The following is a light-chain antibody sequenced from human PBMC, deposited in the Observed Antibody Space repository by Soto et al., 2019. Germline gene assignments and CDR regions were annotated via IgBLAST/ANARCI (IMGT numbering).Light chain of an antibody. CDR1: SGSVSTSYY. Sequence: QAVVTQEPSFSVSPGRTVTLTCGLSSGSVSTSYYPSWYQQTPGQAPRTLIYSTNTRSSGVPDRFSGSILGNKAALTITGAQADDXSDYFCVLYMGNGISVFGGGTKLAVL. CDR2: STN. J-gene: IGLJ2*01. CDR3: VLYMGNGISV. V-gene: IGLV8-61*01.